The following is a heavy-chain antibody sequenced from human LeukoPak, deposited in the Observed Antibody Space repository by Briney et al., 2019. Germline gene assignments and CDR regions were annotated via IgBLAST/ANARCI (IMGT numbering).Heavy chain of an antibody. V-gene: IGHV3-11*04. CDR1: GFTFSEYY. CDR2: ISGSGTTI. CDR3: ARGHYDVLAASYKWTPDY. D-gene: IGHD3-9*01. Sequence: GGSLRLSCAASGFTFSEYYMGWIRQAPGKGLEWLSYISGSGTTIYYADSVKGRFTISRDNAKNSLDLQMNSLRAEDTAVYYCARGHYDVLAASYKWTPDYWGQGTLVTVSS. J-gene: IGHJ4*02.